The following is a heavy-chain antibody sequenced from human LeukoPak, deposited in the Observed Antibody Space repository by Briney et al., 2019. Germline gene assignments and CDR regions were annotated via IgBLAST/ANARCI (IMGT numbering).Heavy chain of an antibody. Sequence: GRSLRLSCAASGFTVSSNYMSWVRQAPGKGLEWVSVIYSGGSTYYADSVKGRFTISRDNSKNTLYLQMNSLRAEDTAVYYCARCAGGLGRFLEWLPYYYYMDVWGKGTTVTVSS. CDR3: ARCAGGLGRFLEWLPYYYYMDV. CDR1: GFTVSSNY. CDR2: IYSGGST. V-gene: IGHV3-53*01. D-gene: IGHD3-3*01. J-gene: IGHJ6*03.